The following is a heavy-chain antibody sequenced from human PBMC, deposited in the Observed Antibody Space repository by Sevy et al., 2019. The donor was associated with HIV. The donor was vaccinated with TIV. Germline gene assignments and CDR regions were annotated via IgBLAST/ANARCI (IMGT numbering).Heavy chain of an antibody. J-gene: IGHJ6*02. CDR2: ISYDGSNK. V-gene: IGHV3-30-3*01. Sequence: GGSVRLSCAASGFTFSSYAMHWVRQAPGKGLEWVAVISYDGSNKYYADSVKGRFTISRDNSKNTLYLQMNSLRAEDTAVYYCARGPFNWNDRDYYYYYGMDVWGQGTTVTVSS. CDR1: GFTFSSYA. CDR3: ARGPFNWNDRDYYYYYGMDV. D-gene: IGHD1-20*01.